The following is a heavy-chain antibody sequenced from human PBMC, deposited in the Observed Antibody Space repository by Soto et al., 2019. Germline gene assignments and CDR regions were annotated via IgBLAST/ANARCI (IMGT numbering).Heavy chain of an antibody. V-gene: IGHV3-33*01. J-gene: IGHJ4*02. D-gene: IGHD1-26*01. Sequence: QVQLVDSGGGVVQPGRSLRLSCAASGFIFSSYGMHWVRQAPGKGLEWVAGIWFDGSNKNYADSVKGRFTISRDNSRNTLYLQMNGLRAEDTAVYYCARDAKSVETTGGFDYWGQGTLVTVSS. CDR3: ARDAKSVETTGGFDY. CDR2: IWFDGSNK. CDR1: GFIFSSYG.